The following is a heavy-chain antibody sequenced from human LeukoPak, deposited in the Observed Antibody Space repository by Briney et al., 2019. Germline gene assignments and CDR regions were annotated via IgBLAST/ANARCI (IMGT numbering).Heavy chain of an antibody. J-gene: IGHJ4*02. Sequence: PGASLRLSCAASGFTFSTYAMNWVRQAPGKGLEWVSAISGSGSNIYYADSVKGRFTISRDNSKNTLYLQMNSLRAEDTAVHYCAKAWWLSYYFDFWGQGTLVTASS. CDR3: AKAWWLSYYFDF. CDR1: GFTFSTYA. D-gene: IGHD3-16*02. V-gene: IGHV3-23*01. CDR2: ISGSGSNI.